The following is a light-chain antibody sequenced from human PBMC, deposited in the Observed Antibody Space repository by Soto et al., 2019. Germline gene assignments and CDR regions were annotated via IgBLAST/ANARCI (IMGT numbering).Light chain of an antibody. Sequence: QSVLTQPPSVSGAPGQRVTISCTGSSSNIGAGYDVHWYQQLPGTAPKLLIYGNSNRPSGVPDRFSGSKSGTSASLAITGLQAEDEADYYCQSDDSSLSGSWVFGGGTELTVI. J-gene: IGLJ3*02. CDR2: GNS. V-gene: IGLV1-40*01. CDR3: QSDDSSLSGSWV. CDR1: SSNIGAGYD.